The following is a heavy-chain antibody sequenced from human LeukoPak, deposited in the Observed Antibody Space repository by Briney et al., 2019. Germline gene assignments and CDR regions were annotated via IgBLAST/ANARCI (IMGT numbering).Heavy chain of an antibody. D-gene: IGHD5-18*01. CDR2: TSSSGSTI. J-gene: IGHJ4*02. CDR3: SRLRGYSYGYADY. Sequence: RAGGSLRLSCAASGFTISSYSMNWVRQAPGKGLEWVSYTSSSGSTIDYADSAKGRFTISRDNAKNSLYLQMNSLRAEDTAVYYCSRLRGYSYGYADYWGQGTLVTVSS. V-gene: IGHV3-48*04. CDR1: GFTISSYS.